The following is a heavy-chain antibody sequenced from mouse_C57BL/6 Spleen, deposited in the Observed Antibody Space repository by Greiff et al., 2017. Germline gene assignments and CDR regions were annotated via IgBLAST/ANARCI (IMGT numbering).Heavy chain of an antibody. D-gene: IGHD2-10*01. CDR1: GFTFSSYA. Sequence: EVMLVESGGGLVKPGGSLKLSCAASGFTFSSYAMSWVRQTPEKRLEWVATISDGGSYTYYPDNVKGRFTISRDNAKNNLYLQMSHLKSEDTAMYYCARDPSYYPYAMDYWGQGTSVTVSS. J-gene: IGHJ4*01. V-gene: IGHV5-4*01. CDR2: ISDGGSYT. CDR3: ARDPSYYPYAMDY.